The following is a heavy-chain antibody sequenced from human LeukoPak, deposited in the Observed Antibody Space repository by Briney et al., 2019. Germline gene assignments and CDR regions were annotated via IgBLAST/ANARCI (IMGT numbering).Heavy chain of an antibody. CDR1: GFTFSNYA. V-gene: IGHV3-23*01. CDR3: ARGENEYYYYGMDV. CDR2: ISGSDGNT. Sequence: GGSLRLSCAATGFTFSNYAMSWVRQAPGKGLECVSTISGSDGNTYYANSVKGQFTNSRDTSKNTLYLQMNSLRYEDTAVYYCARGENEYYYYGMDVWGQGTTVTVSS. J-gene: IGHJ6*02.